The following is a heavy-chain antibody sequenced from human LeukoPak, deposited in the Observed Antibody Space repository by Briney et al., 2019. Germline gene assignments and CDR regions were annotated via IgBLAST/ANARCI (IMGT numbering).Heavy chain of an antibody. Sequence: SQTLSLTCTVSGGSISSGDYSWSWIRQPPGKGLEWIGYIYYSGSTYYNPSLKSRVTISVDTSKNQFSLKLSSVTAADTAVYYCARASPSSGWSSTLDYWGQGTLVTVSS. D-gene: IGHD6-19*01. J-gene: IGHJ4*02. CDR2: IYYSGST. CDR1: GGSISSGDYS. CDR3: ARASPSSGWSSTLDY. V-gene: IGHV4-30-4*01.